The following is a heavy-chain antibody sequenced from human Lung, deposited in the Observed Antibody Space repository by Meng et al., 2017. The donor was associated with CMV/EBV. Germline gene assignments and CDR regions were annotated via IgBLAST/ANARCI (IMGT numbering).Heavy chain of an antibody. CDR3: ARGPPYFYDSSGYYYVGEYFHH. V-gene: IGHV1-18*01. J-gene: IGHJ1*01. CDR1: YG. CDR2: ISAYNGNT. D-gene: IGHD3-22*01. Sequence: YGFIWVRQAPGQGLEWMGWISAYNGNTNYAQRLQARVTMTTDTSTSTAYMELRSLRSDDTAVYYCARGPPYFYDSSGYYYVGEYFHHWGQGTLVTVSS.